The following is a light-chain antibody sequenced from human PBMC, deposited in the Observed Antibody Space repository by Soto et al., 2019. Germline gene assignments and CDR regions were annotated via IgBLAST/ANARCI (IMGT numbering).Light chain of an antibody. V-gene: IGLV2-23*01. J-gene: IGLJ3*02. CDR2: EGG. CDR3: CSYAGRSRV. Sequence: QSALTQPASVSGSPGQSITISCTGTSSALGKYNLVSWYQQHPGKAPKLMIYEGGKRPSGVSDRFSGSNSGNTASLTISGLQADDEADYYCCSYAGRSRVFGGGTKLTVL. CDR1: SSALGKYNL.